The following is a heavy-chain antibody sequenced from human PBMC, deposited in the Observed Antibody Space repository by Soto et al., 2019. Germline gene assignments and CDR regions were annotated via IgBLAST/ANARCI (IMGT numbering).Heavy chain of an antibody. D-gene: IGHD2-8*01. CDR1: GGTFKSYA. Sequence: QVQLVQSGAEVKKPGSSVKVSCKVSGGTFKSYAISWLRQAPGHGLEWMGGFIPMFGTASYAQKFQGRVTITADESTSTTDMELSSRRSEDTAIFFCARGLTVYSAVLHYFYAMDVWGQGTSVTISS. CDR2: FIPMFGTA. CDR3: ARGLTVYSAVLHYFYAMDV. J-gene: IGHJ6*02. V-gene: IGHV1-69*01.